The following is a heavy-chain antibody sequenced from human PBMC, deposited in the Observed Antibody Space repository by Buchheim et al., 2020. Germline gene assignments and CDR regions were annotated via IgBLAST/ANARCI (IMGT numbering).Heavy chain of an antibody. V-gene: IGHV4-59*08. CDR2: IYYSGST. CDR3: ARVGFYDYGDYYGMDV. D-gene: IGHD4-17*01. J-gene: IGHJ6*02. CDR1: GGSISSYY. Sequence: QVQLQESGPGLVKPSETLSLTCTVSGGSISSYYWSWIRQPPGKGLEWIGYIYYSGSTNYNPSLKSRVTILVDTYKNQFSLKLSSVTAADTAVYYCARVGFYDYGDYYGMDVWGQGTT.